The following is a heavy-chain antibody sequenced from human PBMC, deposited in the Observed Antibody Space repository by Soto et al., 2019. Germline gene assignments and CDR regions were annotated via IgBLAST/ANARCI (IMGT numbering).Heavy chain of an antibody. CDR3: AHSPGWYFLDY. V-gene: IGHV4-4*01. J-gene: IGHJ4*02. CDR1: GASIITQNY. CDR2: IHHSGNT. Sequence: QVQLQESGPGLVEPSGTLSLTCAVSGASIITQNYYNWVRQSPGKGLEWIGEIHHSGNTNFSPSLTSRVTLSVDTSKHKVSLRLSSVTAADTAIFCSAHSPGWYFLDYRGQGALVTVS. D-gene: IGHD6-13*01.